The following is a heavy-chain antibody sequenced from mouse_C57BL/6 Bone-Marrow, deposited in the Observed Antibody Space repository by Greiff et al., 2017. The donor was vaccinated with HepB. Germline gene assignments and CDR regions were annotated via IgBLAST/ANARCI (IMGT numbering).Heavy chain of an antibody. CDR3: DGGYWFAY. J-gene: IGHJ3*01. D-gene: IGHD1-1*02. V-gene: IGHV10-1*01. CDR2: IRSKSNNYAT. CDR1: GFSFNTYA. Sequence: EVKLMESGGGLVQPKGSLKLSCAASGFSFNTYAMHWVRQAPGKGLEWVARIRSKSNNYATYYAESVKDRFTISRDESESMLDLQMNNLKTEDTAMYDCDGGYWFAYWGQGTLVTVSA.